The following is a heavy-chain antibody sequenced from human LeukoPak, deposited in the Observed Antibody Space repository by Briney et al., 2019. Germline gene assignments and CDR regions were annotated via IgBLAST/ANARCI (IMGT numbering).Heavy chain of an antibody. CDR1: GFSFGSYW. CDR3: ARISYDSSDYYGY. V-gene: IGHV3-74*01. CDR2: IDNAGTNT. D-gene: IGHD3-22*01. J-gene: IGHJ4*02. Sequence: GGSLGLSCAASGFSFGSYWMHWVRRAPGRGLVWLSRIDNAGTNTVYADSVKGRFTISRDNAKNTLYLQMNSLRAEDTAVYYCARISYDSSDYYGYWGQGTLVTVSS.